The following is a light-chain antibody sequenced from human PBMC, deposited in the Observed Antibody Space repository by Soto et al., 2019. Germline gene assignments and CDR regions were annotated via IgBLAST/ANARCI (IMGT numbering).Light chain of an antibody. J-gene: IGKJ5*01. CDR2: LAS. CDR1: QSLLYSDGDNY. Sequence: DVVMTQSPLSLPVTPGEPASISCRSSQSLLYSDGDNYLDWYVQKPGQSPQLLIYLASNRAYGVPARFSGSGSGTHFRLKISRVEAEDVGLYYCMQGLQTPSTLGQGTRLEI. V-gene: IGKV2-28*01. CDR3: MQGLQTPST.